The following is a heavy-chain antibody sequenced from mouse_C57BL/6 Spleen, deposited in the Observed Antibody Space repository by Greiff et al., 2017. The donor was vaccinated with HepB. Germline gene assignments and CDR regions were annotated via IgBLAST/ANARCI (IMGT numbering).Heavy chain of an antibody. V-gene: IGHV5-16*01. Sequence: EVQRVESEGGLVQPGSSMKLSCTASGFTFSDYYMAWVRQVPEKGLEWVANINYDGSSTYYLDSLKSRFIISRDNAKNILYLQMSSLKSEDTATYYCAREGANWDNWYFDVWGTGTTVTVSS. CDR1: GFTFSDYY. CDR2: INYDGSST. CDR3: AREGANWDNWYFDV. J-gene: IGHJ1*03. D-gene: IGHD4-1*01.